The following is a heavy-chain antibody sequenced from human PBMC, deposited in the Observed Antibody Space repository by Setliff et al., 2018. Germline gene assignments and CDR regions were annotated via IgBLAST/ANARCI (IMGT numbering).Heavy chain of an antibody. Sequence: GESLKISCKGSGYSFTSYWIGWVRQMPGKGLEWMGIIYPGDSDTRYSPSFQGQVTISADKSTSTAYLQWSSLKASDTAMYYCATRDPKTYYYDSSGYYSHDAFDIWGQGTMVTVS. J-gene: IGHJ3*02. CDR1: GYSFTSYW. V-gene: IGHV5-51*01. CDR2: IYPGDSDT. D-gene: IGHD3-22*01. CDR3: ATRDPKTYYYDSSGYYSHDAFDI.